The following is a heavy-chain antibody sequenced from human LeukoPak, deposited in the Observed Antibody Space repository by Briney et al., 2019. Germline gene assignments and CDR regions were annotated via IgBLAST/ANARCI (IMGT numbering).Heavy chain of an antibody. CDR1: GGSFSGYY. D-gene: IGHD6-13*01. CDR2: ISHSGST. Sequence: SETLSLTCAVYGGSFSGYYWSWIRQPPGKGLEWIGEISHSGSTNYNPSLKSRVTISVDTSKNQFSLKLSSVTAADTAVYYCARVDIRSIAAAGPNFDYWGQGTLVTASS. V-gene: IGHV4-34*01. CDR3: ARVDIRSIAAAGPNFDY. J-gene: IGHJ4*02.